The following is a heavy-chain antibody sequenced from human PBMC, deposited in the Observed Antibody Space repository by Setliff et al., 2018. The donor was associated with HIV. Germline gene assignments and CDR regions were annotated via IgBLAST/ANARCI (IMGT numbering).Heavy chain of an antibody. CDR2: ISVYTEYT. D-gene: IGHD1-7*01. J-gene: IGHJ4*02. V-gene: IGHV1-18*04. CDR3: ARTQYRTTWPGNY. Sequence: GASVKVSCKTSGFIFNNFGITWVRQAPGQGLEWMAWISVYTEYTYYAPKFLGRVIMSTDTSTSTVDMELRGLGADDTAVYYCARTQYRTTWPGNYWGQGTLVTVSS. CDR1: GFIFNNFG.